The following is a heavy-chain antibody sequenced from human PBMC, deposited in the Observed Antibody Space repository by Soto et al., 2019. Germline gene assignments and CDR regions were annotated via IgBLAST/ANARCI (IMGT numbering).Heavy chain of an antibody. D-gene: IGHD2-2*01. CDR3: AKGGEGYCSGTSWLYHMDA. V-gene: IGHV3-23*01. Sequence: EVQLLESGGGLVQPGGSRRLSCAASGFTFSRYAMSWVRQAPGKGLEWVSTISDSGSTYYADSVKGRFTISRDISRNTRYVGMSSLRAEDTAVYYCAKGGEGYCSGTSWLYHMDAWGKGTTVTVSS. J-gene: IGHJ6*03. CDR1: GFTFSRYA. CDR2: ISDSGST.